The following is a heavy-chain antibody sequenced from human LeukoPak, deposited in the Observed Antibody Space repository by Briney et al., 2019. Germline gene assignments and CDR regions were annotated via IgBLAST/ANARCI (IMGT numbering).Heavy chain of an antibody. CDR2: IYYSGST. Sequence: SETLSLTCTVSGGSIRSSSYYWGWIRQPQGKGLGWIGSIYYSGSTYYNPSLKSRVTISVDTSKNQFSLKLSSVTAADTAVYYCARAKTCGGDCYHFDYWGQGILLTVSS. J-gene: IGHJ4*02. CDR3: ARAKTCGGDCYHFDY. CDR1: GGSIRSSSYY. D-gene: IGHD2-21*02. V-gene: IGHV4-39*01.